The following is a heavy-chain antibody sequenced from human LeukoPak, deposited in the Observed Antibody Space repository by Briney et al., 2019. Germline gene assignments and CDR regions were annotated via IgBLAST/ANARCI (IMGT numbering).Heavy chain of an antibody. CDR3: AREKTGIFDY. CDR1: GGSISSYY. J-gene: IGHJ4*02. D-gene: IGHD1-1*01. Sequence: SETLSLTCTVSGGSISSYYWGWVRQPPGKGLEWIGSINYSGTTSYNPSLKSRVTISVDTSKNQFSLQLSSVTAADTAVYYCAREKTGIFDYWGQGTLVTVSS. V-gene: IGHV4-39*07. CDR2: INYSGTT.